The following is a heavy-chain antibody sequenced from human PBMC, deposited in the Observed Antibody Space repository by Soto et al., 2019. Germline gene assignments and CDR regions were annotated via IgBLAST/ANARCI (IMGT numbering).Heavy chain of an antibody. CDR2: IYYSGST. V-gene: IGHV4-59*08. CDR1: GGSFSGYY. CDR3: ARLNCGGGSCYYSGWFDP. D-gene: IGHD2-15*01. Sequence: SETLSLTCAVYGGSFSGYYWSWIRQPPGKGLEWIGYIYYSGSTNYNPSLKSRVTISVDTSKNQFSLKLSSVTAADTAVYYCARLNCGGGSCYYSGWFDPWGQGTLVTVSS. J-gene: IGHJ5*02.